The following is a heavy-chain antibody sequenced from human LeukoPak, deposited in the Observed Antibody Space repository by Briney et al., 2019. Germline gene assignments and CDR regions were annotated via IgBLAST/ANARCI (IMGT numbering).Heavy chain of an antibody. Sequence: GESLKISCKGSGYSFTSYWIAWVRQMPGKGLEWMGIIYRRDSETRYSPSFQGQVTILADNSISTAYLQWSSLKASDTAMYYCARLNDFWSGYLKYYFDYWGLGTLVTVSS. D-gene: IGHD3-3*01. V-gene: IGHV5-51*01. CDR1: GYSFTSYW. J-gene: IGHJ4*02. CDR2: IYRRDSET. CDR3: ARLNDFWSGYLKYYFDY.